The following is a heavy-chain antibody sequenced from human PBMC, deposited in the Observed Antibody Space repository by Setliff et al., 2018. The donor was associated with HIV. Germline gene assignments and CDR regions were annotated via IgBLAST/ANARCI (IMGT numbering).Heavy chain of an antibody. CDR3: ARDRSNWNYGKNYMDV. CDR2: IDHSGST. Sequence: LSLTCTVSAGSIRSSTYYWAWVRQPPGKGLEWIGEIDHSGSTNYNPSLKSRVTISVDTSKNQFSLKLSSVTAADTAVYYCARDRSNWNYGKNYMDVWGKGTTVTVSS. D-gene: IGHD1-7*01. V-gene: IGHV4-39*07. J-gene: IGHJ6*03. CDR1: AGSIRSSTYY.